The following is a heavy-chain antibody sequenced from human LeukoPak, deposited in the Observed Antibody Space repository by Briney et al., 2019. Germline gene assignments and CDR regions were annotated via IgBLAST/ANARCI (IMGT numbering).Heavy chain of an antibody. CDR3: ARDQDFGPQYGDYQYYFDY. V-gene: IGHV1-69*05. CDR1: GGTFSSYA. Sequence: SVKVSCKASGGTFSSYAISWVRQAPGQGGEWMGRIIPIFGTANYAQKFQGRVTITTDESTSTAYMELSSLRSEDTAVYYCARDQDFGPQYGDYQYYFDYWGQGTLVTVSS. J-gene: IGHJ4*02. CDR2: IIPIFGTA. D-gene: IGHD4-17*01.